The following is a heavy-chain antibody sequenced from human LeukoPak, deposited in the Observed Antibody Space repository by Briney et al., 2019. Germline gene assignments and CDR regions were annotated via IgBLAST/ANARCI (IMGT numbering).Heavy chain of an antibody. CDR3: ARAPQYYDSSGYYYYYMDV. CDR1: GGSFSTYY. J-gene: IGHJ6*03. V-gene: IGHV4-59*01. Sequence: SETLSLTCAVYGGSFSTYYWSWIRQPPGKGLEWIRYIYYSGSTNYNPSLKSRVTLSVDTSKNQFSLNLSSVTAADTAVYYCARAPQYYDSSGYYYYYMDVWGKGTTVTVSS. D-gene: IGHD3-22*01. CDR2: IYYSGST.